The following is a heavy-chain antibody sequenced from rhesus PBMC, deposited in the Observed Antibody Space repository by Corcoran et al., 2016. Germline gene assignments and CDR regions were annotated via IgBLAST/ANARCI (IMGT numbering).Heavy chain of an antibody. J-gene: IGHJ4*01. V-gene: IGHV1-111*01. D-gene: IGHD4-23*01. Sequence: EVQLVQSGAEVKKPGASVQISCKASGYTFTHYYLHLVRQAPGKGLEWKGRVDPEDGEANYAQKFQDRVTITRDTSTDTAYMELSSLRSEDTAVYYCATLRGYSNYDYWGQGVLVTVSS. CDR3: ATLRGYSNYDY. CDR1: GYTFTHYY. CDR2: VDPEDGEA.